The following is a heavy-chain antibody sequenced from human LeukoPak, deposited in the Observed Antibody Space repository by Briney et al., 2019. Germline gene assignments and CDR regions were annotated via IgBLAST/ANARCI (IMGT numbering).Heavy chain of an antibody. CDR3: ARGQQLVRSRLSRAEY. J-gene: IGHJ4*02. Sequence: PSETLSLTCTVSGGSISSYYWSWIRQPPGKGLEWIGEINHSGSTNYNPSLKSRVTISVDTSKNQFSLKLSSVTAADTAVYYCARGQQLVRSRLSRAEYWGQGTLVTVSS. D-gene: IGHD6-13*01. CDR2: INHSGST. CDR1: GGSISSYY. V-gene: IGHV4-34*01.